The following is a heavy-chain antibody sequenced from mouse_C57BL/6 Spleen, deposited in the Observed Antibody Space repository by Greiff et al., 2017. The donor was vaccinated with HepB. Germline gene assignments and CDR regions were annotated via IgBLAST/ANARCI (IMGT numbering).Heavy chain of an antibody. V-gene: IGHV5-17*01. Sequence: EVQRVESGGGLVKPGGSLKLSCGASGFTFSDYGMHWVRQAQEKGLEWVAYISSGSSTIYYAETVKGRFTISIYNAKNTLFLQMTSLRSEDTAMYYWARRDRGFAYWGQGTLVTVSA. CDR2: ISSGSSTI. CDR3: ARRDRGFAY. J-gene: IGHJ3*01. CDR1: GFTFSDYG. D-gene: IGHD3-1*01.